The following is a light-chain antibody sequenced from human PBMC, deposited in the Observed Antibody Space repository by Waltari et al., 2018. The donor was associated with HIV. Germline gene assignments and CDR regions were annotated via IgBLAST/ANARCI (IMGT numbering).Light chain of an antibody. CDR3: QAWDSTTAAV. CDR1: KLGDKY. J-gene: IGLJ1*01. V-gene: IGLV3-1*01. Sequence: DLSQPASVSVSPGQTASITCSGDKLGDKYASWYQQKPGQSPVLVIYQDSKRPSGIPERFSGSNSGNTATLTISGTQAMDEADYYCQAWDSTTAAVFGTGTKVTVL. CDR2: QDS.